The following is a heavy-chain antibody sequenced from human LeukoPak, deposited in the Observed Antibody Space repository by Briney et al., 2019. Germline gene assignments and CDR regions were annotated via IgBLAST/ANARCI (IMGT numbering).Heavy chain of an antibody. CDR2: ISSTGRYI. CDR1: GFTFSSYA. V-gene: IGHV3-21*01. CDR3: ARDWISDY. D-gene: IGHD2-2*03. Sequence: PGGSLRLSCAASGFTFSSYAMSWVRQAPGKGLEWVSSISSTGRYIYYADSVKGRFTISRDNAKNSLYLQMNSLRAEDTAVYYCARDWISDYWGQGTLVTVSS. J-gene: IGHJ4*02.